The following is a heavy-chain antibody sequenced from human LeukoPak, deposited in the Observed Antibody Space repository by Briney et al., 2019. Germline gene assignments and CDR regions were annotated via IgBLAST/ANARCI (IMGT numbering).Heavy chain of an antibody. CDR2: LYPSGST. CDR1: GDSFSSYF. V-gene: IGHV4-4*07. Sequence: SETLSLTRTVSGDSFSSYFWNWIRQPAGKGLEYIGRLYPSGSTDYNPSLKSRVTMSVDTSKNQVSLKLSSVTAADTAVYYCAREGSSGWSDPWGPGTLVTVSS. J-gene: IGHJ5*02. CDR3: AREGSSGWSDP. D-gene: IGHD6-19*01.